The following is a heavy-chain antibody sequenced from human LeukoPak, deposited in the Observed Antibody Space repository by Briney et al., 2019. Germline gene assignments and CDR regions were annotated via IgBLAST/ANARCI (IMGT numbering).Heavy chain of an antibody. D-gene: IGHD3-22*01. Sequence: PGGSLRLSCAASGFTFSSYAMSWVRQAPGKGLEWVSAISGSGGSTYYADSVKGRFTISRDNSKNTLYLQMNSLRAEDTAVYYCARAVYDSSGYYEDWGQGTLVTVSS. V-gene: IGHV3-23*01. CDR3: ARAVYDSSGYYED. J-gene: IGHJ4*02. CDR1: GFTFSSYA. CDR2: ISGSGGST.